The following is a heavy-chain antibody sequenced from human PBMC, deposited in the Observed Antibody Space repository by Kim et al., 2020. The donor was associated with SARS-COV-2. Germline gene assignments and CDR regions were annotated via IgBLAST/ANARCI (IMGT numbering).Heavy chain of an antibody. CDR3: AKDRIVVVPAAMSCWFDP. J-gene: IGHJ5*02. CDR2: ISGSGGST. CDR1: GFTFSSYA. Sequence: GGSLRLSCAASGFTFSSYAMSWVRQAPGKGLEWVSAISGSGGSTYYADSVKGRFTISRDNSKNTLYLQMNSLRAEDTAVYYCAKDRIVVVPAAMSCWFDPWGQGTLVTVSS. V-gene: IGHV3-23*01. D-gene: IGHD2-2*01.